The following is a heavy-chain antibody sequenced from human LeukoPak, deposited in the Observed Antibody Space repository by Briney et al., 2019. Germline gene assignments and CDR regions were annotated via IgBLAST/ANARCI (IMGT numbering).Heavy chain of an antibody. J-gene: IGHJ6*04. CDR1: GFTFSSYW. V-gene: IGHV3-7*03. CDR3: ASNLGMDV. CDR2: IKQDGSEK. Sequence: PGGSLRLSCVASGFTFSSYWMSWVRQAPGKGLEWVANIKQDGSEKYYVDSVKGRFTISRDNAYNSLYLQMSSLRAEDTAVYYCASNLGMDVWGKGTTVTVSS.